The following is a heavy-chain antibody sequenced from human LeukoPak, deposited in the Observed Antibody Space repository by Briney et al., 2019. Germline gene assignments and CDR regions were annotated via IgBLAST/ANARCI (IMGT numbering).Heavy chain of an antibody. CDR2: IYYSGST. CDR1: GGSISSYY. CDR3: ARLQRRIIDY. Sequence: SETLSLTCTVSGGSISSYYWSWIRQPPGKGLEWIGYIYYSGSTNYNPSLKSRVTISVDTSKNQFSLKLSSVTAADTAVYYCARLQRRIIDYWGQGTLVTVSS. D-gene: IGHD2/OR15-2a*01. J-gene: IGHJ4*02. V-gene: IGHV4-59*01.